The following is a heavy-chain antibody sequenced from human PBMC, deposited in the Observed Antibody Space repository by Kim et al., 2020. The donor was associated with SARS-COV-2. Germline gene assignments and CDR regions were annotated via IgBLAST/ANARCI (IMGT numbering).Heavy chain of an antibody. Sequence: GGSLRLSCTASGFTFSSYLMHWVRQAPGKGLEWVAVVWYDGRNNFYADSVKGRFTISRDNSKNTVYLQMDSLRVEDTAVYYCATESGSSEFDYWGQGTLVTVSS. J-gene: IGHJ4*02. D-gene: IGHD2-15*01. CDR2: VWYDGRNN. V-gene: IGHV3-33*08. CDR1: GFTFSSYL. CDR3: ATESGSSEFDY.